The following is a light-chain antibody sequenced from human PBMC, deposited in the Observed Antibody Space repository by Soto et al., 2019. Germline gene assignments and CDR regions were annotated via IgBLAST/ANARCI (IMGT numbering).Light chain of an antibody. Sequence: DIQLTQSPSSLSASVGDRVTITCRASQDIKNDLNWYQQKPGKAPKRLIYDAYTLQSGGPSRFRGSGYGTELTLTISSLQPEDCATDYCRQYNSYPYTFGQGTKLEIK. CDR1: QDIKND. V-gene: IGKV1-17*01. CDR2: DAY. J-gene: IGKJ2*01. CDR3: RQYNSYPYT.